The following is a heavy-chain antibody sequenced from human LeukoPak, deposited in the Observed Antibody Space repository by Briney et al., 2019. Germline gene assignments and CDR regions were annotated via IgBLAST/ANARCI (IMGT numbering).Heavy chain of an antibody. CDR2: ISSSGSTI. D-gene: IGHD4-17*01. CDR1: GFTFSSYE. V-gene: IGHV3-48*03. CDR3: ARSRTTVTYYFDY. Sequence: GGSLRLSCAASGFTFSSYEMNWVRQAPGKGLEWVSNISSSGSTIYCADSVKGRFTISRDNAKNSLYLQMNSLRAEDTAVYYCARSRTTVTYYFDYWGQGTLVTVSS. J-gene: IGHJ4*02.